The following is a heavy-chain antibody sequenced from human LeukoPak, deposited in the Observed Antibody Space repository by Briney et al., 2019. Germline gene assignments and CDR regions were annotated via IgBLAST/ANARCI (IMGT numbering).Heavy chain of an antibody. CDR2: MNPNSGNA. D-gene: IGHD1-26*01. V-gene: IGHV1-8*03. J-gene: IGHJ4*02. Sequence: ASVKVSCKASGYTFTSYDINWVRQATGQGLEWMGWMNPNSGNAGYAQKFQGRVTITRNTSISTAHMELSSLRSEDTAVYYCARGPREGIVDYWGQGTLVTVSS. CDR3: ARGPREGIVDY. CDR1: GYTFTSYD.